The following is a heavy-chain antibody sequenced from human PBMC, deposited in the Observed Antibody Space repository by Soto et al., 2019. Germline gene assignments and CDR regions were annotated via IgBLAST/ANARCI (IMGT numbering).Heavy chain of an antibody. D-gene: IGHD2-15*01. V-gene: IGHV2-26*01. CDR2: IFSNDEK. CDR1: GFSLSNERMS. Sequence: QVTLKESGPVLVKPTETLTLTCTVSGFSLSNERMSVSWIRQPPGKALEWLAHIFSNDEKLYNTSLKTRLTLSKDDSKGQVVLTMTNMDPVDTATYYCARVSIVSYAVDVWGQGTTVTVAS. CDR3: ARVSIVSYAVDV. J-gene: IGHJ6*02.